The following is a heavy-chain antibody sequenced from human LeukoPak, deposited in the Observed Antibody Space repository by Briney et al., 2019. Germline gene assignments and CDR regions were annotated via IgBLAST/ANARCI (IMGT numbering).Heavy chain of an antibody. J-gene: IGHJ4*02. CDR1: GYNFADHY. CDR2: INPKSGGT. CDR3: ARVDNRDWYYFDY. D-gene: IGHD3/OR15-3a*01. Sequence: GASVKLSCQASGYNFADHYVHWVRQAPGQGLEEMGWINPKSGGTDHAQKFQGRVAMTSDTSIRTGYMELNNLTSYDTAVYYCARVDNRDWYYFDYWGQGSLVTVSS. V-gene: IGHV1-2*02.